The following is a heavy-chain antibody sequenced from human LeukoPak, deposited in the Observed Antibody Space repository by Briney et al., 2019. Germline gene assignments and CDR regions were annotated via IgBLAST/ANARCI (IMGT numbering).Heavy chain of an antibody. CDR1: GGSFRGDYY. V-gene: IGHV4-38-2*02. J-gene: IGHJ5*02. D-gene: IGHD4-11*01. CDR3: AREISVWFDP. Sequence: SETLSLTCTVSGGSFRGDYYWAWIRQPPGKGLEWIGSIYTSGSTNYNPSLKSRVTMSVDTSKNQFSLKLSSVTAADTAVYYCAREISVWFDPWGQGTLVTVSS. CDR2: IYTSGST.